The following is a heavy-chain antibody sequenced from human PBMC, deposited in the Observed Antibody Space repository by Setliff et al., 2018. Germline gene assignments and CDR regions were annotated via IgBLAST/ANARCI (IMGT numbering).Heavy chain of an antibody. Sequence: GGSLRLSCAASGFTFHDYAMHWVRQAPGKGLEWVSGITGNSDRIAYADSLKGRFTISRDNTENSLYLQMNSLRVEDTAFYYCARESQIACFGCSGGSSWFGAFDIWGQGTMVTVSS. CDR3: ARESQIACFGCSGGSSWFGAFDI. CDR2: ITGNSDRI. CDR1: GFTFHDYA. J-gene: IGHJ3*02. V-gene: IGHV3-9*01. D-gene: IGHD2-15*01.